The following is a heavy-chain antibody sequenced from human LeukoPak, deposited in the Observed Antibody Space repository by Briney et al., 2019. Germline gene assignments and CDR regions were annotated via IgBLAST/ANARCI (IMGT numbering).Heavy chain of an antibody. Sequence: GASVKVSCKASGGTFSSYAISWVRQAPGQGLEWMGRIIPIFGTANYAQKFQGRVTITTDESTSTAYMELSSLRSEDTAVYYCATMGATSMGEIDYWGQGTLVTVSS. V-gene: IGHV1-69*05. D-gene: IGHD1-26*01. CDR1: GGTFSSYA. J-gene: IGHJ4*02. CDR3: ATMGATSMGEIDY. CDR2: IIPIFGTA.